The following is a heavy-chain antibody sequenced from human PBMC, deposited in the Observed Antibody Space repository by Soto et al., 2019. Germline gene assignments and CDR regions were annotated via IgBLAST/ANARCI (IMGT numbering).Heavy chain of an antibody. Sequence: QLLESGPGLVKPSETLSLTCTVSGGSISSSSYYWGWIRQPPGKGLEWIGSIYYSGSTYYNPSLKSRVTISVDTSKNQFSLKLSSVTAADTAVYYCARHLRTRHYYYDSSGYPDYWGQGTLVTVSS. CDR1: GGSISSSSYY. J-gene: IGHJ4*02. CDR3: ARHLRTRHYYYDSSGYPDY. D-gene: IGHD3-22*01. V-gene: IGHV4-39*01. CDR2: IYYSGST.